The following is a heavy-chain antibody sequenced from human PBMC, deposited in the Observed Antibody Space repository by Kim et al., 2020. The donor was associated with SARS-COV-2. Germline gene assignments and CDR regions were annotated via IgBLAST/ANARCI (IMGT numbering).Heavy chain of an antibody. V-gene: IGHV3-7*01. CDR1: GFTFSSYW. CDR3: AREGSSGWYKLYYYMDV. CDR2: IKQDGSEK. J-gene: IGHJ6*03. Sequence: GGSLRLSCAASGFTFSSYWMRWVRQAPGKGLEWVANIKQDGSEKYYVDSVKGRFTISRDNAKNSLYLQMNSLRAEDTAVYYCAREGSSGWYKLYYYMDVWGKGTTVTVSS. D-gene: IGHD6-19*01.